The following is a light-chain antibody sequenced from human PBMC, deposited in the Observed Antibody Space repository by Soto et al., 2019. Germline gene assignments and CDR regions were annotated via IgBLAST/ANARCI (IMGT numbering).Light chain of an antibody. CDR1: YNDVGAYDF. J-gene: IGLJ3*02. V-gene: IGLV2-14*01. CDR2: QVS. CDR3: ASHTTSGTWV. Sequence: QSALTQAASASGSPGQSITISCSGTYNDVGAYDFVSWYQQHPGKAPKLMIFQVSNRPSGVSGRFSGSKSGNTASLTISGLQAEDEADYYCASHTTSGTWVFGGGTKVTVL.